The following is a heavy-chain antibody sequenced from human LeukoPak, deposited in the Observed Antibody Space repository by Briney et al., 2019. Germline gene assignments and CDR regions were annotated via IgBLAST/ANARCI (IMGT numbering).Heavy chain of an antibody. J-gene: IGHJ5*02. V-gene: IGHV1-46*01. CDR2: INPGGGST. Sequence: ASVKVSCKASGYTFTSYYMHWVRQAPGQGLEWMGMINPGGGSTSYAQKFQGRVTMTRDTSTTTVYMELSSLRSEDTAVYYCARWQWGTYNWFDPWGQGTLVTVSS. D-gene: IGHD6-19*01. CDR1: GYTFTSYY. CDR3: ARWQWGTYNWFDP.